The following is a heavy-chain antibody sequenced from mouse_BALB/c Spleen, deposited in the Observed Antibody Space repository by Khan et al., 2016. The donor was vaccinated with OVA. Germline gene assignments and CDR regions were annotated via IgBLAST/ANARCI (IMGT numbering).Heavy chain of an antibody. V-gene: IGHV1-77*01. Sequence: VQLQQSGAELARPGASVKLSCKASGYTFTDYYINWVKLRTGQGLEWIGEISPGSGDTYYNERFKGKATLTADTSSSTAYMQLTSLTSEASAVDFCARKNYFGYTFAYWGQGTLVTVSA. D-gene: IGHD1-2*01. CDR3: ARKNYFGYTFAY. J-gene: IGHJ3*01. CDR2: ISPGSGDT. CDR1: GYTFTDYY.